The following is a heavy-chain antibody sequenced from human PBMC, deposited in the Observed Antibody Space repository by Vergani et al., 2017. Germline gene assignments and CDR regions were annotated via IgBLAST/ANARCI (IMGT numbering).Heavy chain of an antibody. Sequence: QVQLQESGPGLVKPSQTLSLTCTVPGGSISSGSYYWSWIRQPAGKGLEWIGRIYTSGSTNYNPSLKSRFTISVDTSKNQFSLKLSSVTAADTAVYYCARGEYQVVERECYYYYGMDVWGQGTTVTVSS. CDR3: ARGEYQVVERECYYYYGMDV. CDR1: GGSISSGSYY. V-gene: IGHV4-61*02. J-gene: IGHJ6*02. CDR2: IYTSGST. D-gene: IGHD2-21*01.